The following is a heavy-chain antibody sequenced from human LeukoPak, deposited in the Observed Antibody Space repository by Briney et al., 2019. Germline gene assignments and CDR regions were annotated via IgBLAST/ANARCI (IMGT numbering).Heavy chain of an antibody. CDR2: IIPIFGTA. Sequence: AASVKVSCKASGGTFSSYAISWVRQAPGQGLEWMGGIIPIFGTANYAQKFQGRVTITADESTGTAYMELSSLRSEDTAVYYCAREPRYSSGYRNYFDYWGQGTLVTVSS. V-gene: IGHV1-69*13. CDR1: GGTFSSYA. J-gene: IGHJ4*02. D-gene: IGHD3-22*01. CDR3: AREPRYSSGYRNYFDY.